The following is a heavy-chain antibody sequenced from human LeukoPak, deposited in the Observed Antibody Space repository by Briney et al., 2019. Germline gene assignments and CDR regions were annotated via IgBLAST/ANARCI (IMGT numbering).Heavy chain of an antibody. Sequence: ASVKVSCKASGYTFTGYYMHWVRQAPGQGLEWMGWINPNSGGTNYAQRFQGRVTMTRDTSISTAYMELSRLRSDDTAVYYCARNIPATSFLAYWGQGTLVTVSS. D-gene: IGHD2-2*01. CDR1: GYTFTGYY. CDR3: ARNIPATSFLAY. J-gene: IGHJ4*02. CDR2: INPNSGGT. V-gene: IGHV1-2*02.